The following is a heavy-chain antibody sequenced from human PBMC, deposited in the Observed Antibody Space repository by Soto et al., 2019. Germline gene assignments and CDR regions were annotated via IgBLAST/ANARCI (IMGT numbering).Heavy chain of an antibody. J-gene: IGHJ4*02. CDR3: ARDKITGLFDY. CDR2: INHSGST. V-gene: IGHV4-34*01. Sequence: SETLSLTCAVYGGSFSGYYWTWIRQPPGTGLEWIGEINHSGSTNNNPSLKSRVTISVDTSKNQFSLKLTSVTAADTAVYYCARDKITGLFDYWGQGTLVTV. CDR1: GGSFSGYY. D-gene: IGHD2-8*02.